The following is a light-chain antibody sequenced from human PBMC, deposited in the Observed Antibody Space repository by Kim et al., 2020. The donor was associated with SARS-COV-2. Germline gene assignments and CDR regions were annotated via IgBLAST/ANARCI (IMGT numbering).Light chain of an antibody. J-gene: IGLJ3*02. CDR3: CIYWGPRWM. CDR1: TYSVGDSNI. V-gene: IGLV2-23*02. Sequence: QSAPTQPASVAGSLGQSVTISCTGTTYSVGDSNIVSWYQQHPGKAPKLLIYEVTRRPSGVSGRFSGSKSANTASLTISGLQAEDEADYFCCIYWGPRWMFGGGTQLTVL. CDR2: EVT.